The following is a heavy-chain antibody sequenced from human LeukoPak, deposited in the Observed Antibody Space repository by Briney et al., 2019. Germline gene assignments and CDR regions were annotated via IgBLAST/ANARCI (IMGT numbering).Heavy chain of an antibody. CDR3: AKDGSGSYYVVVSSYMDV. Sequence: GGSLRLSCAASGFTLSEYLMSLIRPAPGKGLEWDSYISSSGSNIYYADSVKGRFNISRDNAKTSLYLQMNSLRAEDTAVYYCAKDGSGSYYVVVSSYMDVWGKGATVTVSS. V-gene: IGHV3-11*04. CDR1: GFTLSEYL. D-gene: IGHD3-10*01. CDR2: ISSSGSNI. J-gene: IGHJ6*03.